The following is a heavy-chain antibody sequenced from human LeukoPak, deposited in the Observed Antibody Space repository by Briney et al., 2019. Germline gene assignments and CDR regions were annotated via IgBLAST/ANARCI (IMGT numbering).Heavy chain of an antibody. D-gene: IGHD2-2*01. CDR3: AKARTNIVVVPAVLGY. J-gene: IGHJ4*02. CDR1: GFTFSSYA. V-gene: IGHV3-23*01. CDR2: ISGSGGST. Sequence: GGSLRLSCAASGFTFSSYAMSWVREAPGKGLEWVSAISGSGGSTYYADSVKGRFTISRDSSKNTLYLQMNSLRAEDTAVYYCAKARTNIVVVPAVLGYWGQGTLVTVSS.